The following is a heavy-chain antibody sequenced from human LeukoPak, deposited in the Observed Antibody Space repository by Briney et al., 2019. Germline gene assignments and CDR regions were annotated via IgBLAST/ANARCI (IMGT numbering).Heavy chain of an antibody. J-gene: IGHJ4*02. CDR3: ARWMSGSNWGFDH. V-gene: IGHV3-11*01. CDR2: NSAHGDST. D-gene: IGHD5-24*01. Sequence: PGGSLRLSCEASGFTFRNYYRSWCRHAPPKRLQWGSGNSAHGDSTKYADSLKSRFIISMDNIDNPLYLQMSTLTADDTALYYCARWMSGSNWGFDHWGQGTLVTVSS. CDR1: GFTFRNYY.